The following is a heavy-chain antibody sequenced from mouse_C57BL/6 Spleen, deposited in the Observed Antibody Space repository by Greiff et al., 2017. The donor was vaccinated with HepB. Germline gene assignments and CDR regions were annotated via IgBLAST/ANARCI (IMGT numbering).Heavy chain of an antibody. D-gene: IGHD1-2*01. J-gene: IGHJ2*01. CDR3: AREDGGHFDY. CDR2: INPYNGGT. Sequence: EVQLQQSGPVLVKPGASVKMSCKASGYTFTDYYMNWVKQSHGKSLEWIGVINPYNGGTSYNQKFKGKATLTVDKSSSTAYMELNSLTSEDSAVYYCAREDGGHFDYWGQGTTLTVSS. V-gene: IGHV1-19*01. CDR1: GYTFTDYY.